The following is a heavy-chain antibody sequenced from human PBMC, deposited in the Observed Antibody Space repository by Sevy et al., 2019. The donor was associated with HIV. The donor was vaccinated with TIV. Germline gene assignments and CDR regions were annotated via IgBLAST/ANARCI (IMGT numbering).Heavy chain of an antibody. D-gene: IGHD4-17*01. Sequence: GGSLRLSCAASGFTFSTYGMHWVRQAPGKGLEWVAVIWFDGSNTYYADSVKGRFTISREIAKNTLNLQMNSLRAEDTAVYYCASDLEFYDYGDYGPAFMPDYWGQGTLVTVSS. CDR1: GFTFSTYG. CDR3: ASDLEFYDYGDYGPAFMPDY. V-gene: IGHV3-33*01. CDR2: IWFDGSNT. J-gene: IGHJ4*02.